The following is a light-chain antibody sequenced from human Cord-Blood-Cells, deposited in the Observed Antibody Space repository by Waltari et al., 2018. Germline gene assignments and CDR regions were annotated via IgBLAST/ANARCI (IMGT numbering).Light chain of an antibody. CDR2: DAS. V-gene: IGKV3-11*01. CDR1: QSVSSY. Sequence: EIVLTQSPATLSLSPGERATLSCRASQSVSSYLAWYQQKPGQAPRRLIYDASNRATGIPARFSGSGSWTDFTLTISSLEPEDFAVYYCQQRSNWHPYTFGQGTKLEIK. J-gene: IGKJ2*01. CDR3: QQRSNWHPYT.